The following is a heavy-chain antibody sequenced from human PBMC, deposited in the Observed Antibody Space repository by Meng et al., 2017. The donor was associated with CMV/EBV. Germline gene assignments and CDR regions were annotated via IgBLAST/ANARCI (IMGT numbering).Heavy chain of an antibody. V-gene: IGHV4-34*01. CDR3: ASSLTYSDY. D-gene: IGHD2-15*01. J-gene: IGHJ4*02. CDR2: TNYNAST. Sequence: QGGAAGPLYPSDTFSCSCAVYCGCFRVYHSGWIRQPPGKGLEWIGETNYNASTNYNPSLKSRVTISVVTSKMQFVLKLSSVTAAGTAVYYCASSLTYSDYWGQGTLVTVSS. CDR1: CGCFRVYH.